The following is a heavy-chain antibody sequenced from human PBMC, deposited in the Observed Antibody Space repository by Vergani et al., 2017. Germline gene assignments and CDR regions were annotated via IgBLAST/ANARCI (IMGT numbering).Heavy chain of an antibody. CDR2: ISANKGNP. D-gene: IGHD3-22*01. J-gene: IGHJ6*03. V-gene: IGHV1-18*01. Sequence: QMQLVQSGAEVKKPGDSVKVSCKASGYLFTSYAISWVRQAPGQGLEWMGWISANKGNPNYAQKFQDRVTMTTDTSTRTAYLELRSLRSDDTAVYYCGRTYYDSYGYYYADYFYYYMDVWGKGTTVTVSS. CDR3: GRTYYDSYGYYYADYFYYYMDV. CDR1: GYLFTSYA.